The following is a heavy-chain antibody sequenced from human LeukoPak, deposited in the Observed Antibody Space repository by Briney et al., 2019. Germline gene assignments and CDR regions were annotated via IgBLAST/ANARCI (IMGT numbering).Heavy chain of an antibody. V-gene: IGHV4-34*01. D-gene: IGHD6-13*01. J-gene: IGHJ5*02. CDR1: GGSFSGYC. Sequence: SETLSLTCAVYGGSFSGYCWSWIRQPPGKGLEWIGEINHSGSTNYNPSLKSRVTISVDTSKNQFSLKLSSVTAADTAVYYCARDHPGGAAANRGWFDLWGQGTLVTVSS. CDR2: INHSGST. CDR3: ARDHPGGAAANRGWFDL.